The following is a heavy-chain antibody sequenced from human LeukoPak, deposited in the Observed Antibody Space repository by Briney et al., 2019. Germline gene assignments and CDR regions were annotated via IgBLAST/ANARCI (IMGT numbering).Heavy chain of an antibody. CDR3: ARAGYSGYRQQLPHDAFDI. J-gene: IGHJ3*02. V-gene: IGHV4-59*01. Sequence: NPSETLSLTCTVSGGSISSYYWSWIRQPPGKGLEWIGYIYYSGSTNYNPSLKSRVTISVDTSKNQFSLKLSSVTAADTAVYYCARAGYSGYRQQLPHDAFDIWGQGTMVTVSS. D-gene: IGHD5-12*01. CDR1: GGSISSYY. CDR2: IYYSGST.